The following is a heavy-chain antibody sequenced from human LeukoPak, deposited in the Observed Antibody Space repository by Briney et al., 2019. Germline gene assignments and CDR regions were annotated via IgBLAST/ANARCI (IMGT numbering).Heavy chain of an antibody. CDR1: GFTFSSNY. CDR2: IYSGGST. V-gene: IGHV3-53*01. CDR3: ARPGVTGYYYMDV. J-gene: IGHJ6*03. Sequence: GGSLRLSCAASGFTFSSNYMSWVRQAPGKGLEWVAVIYSGGSTYYADSVKGRFTIPRDNSKNTLYLQMNSLRAEDTAVYYCARPGVTGYYYMDVWGKGTTVTVSS. D-gene: IGHD1-1*01.